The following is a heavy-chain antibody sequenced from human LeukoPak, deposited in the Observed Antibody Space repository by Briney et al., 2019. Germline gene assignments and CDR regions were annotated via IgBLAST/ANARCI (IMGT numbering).Heavy chain of an antibody. CDR3: VRGMVRGHYYYMDV. V-gene: IGHV3-30*02. CDR2: IRYDGSNK. Sequence: GGSLRLSCAASGFTFSSYGMHWVRQAPGKGLEWVAFIRYDGSNKYYADSVKGRFTISRDNANNSLYLQMNSLRAEDTAVYYCVRGMVRGHYYYMDVWGKGTTVTVS. J-gene: IGHJ6*03. D-gene: IGHD3-10*01. CDR1: GFTFSSYG.